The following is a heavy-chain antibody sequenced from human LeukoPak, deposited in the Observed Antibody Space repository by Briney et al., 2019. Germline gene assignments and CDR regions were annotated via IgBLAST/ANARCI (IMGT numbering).Heavy chain of an antibody. Sequence: PSETLSLTCAVYGGSFSSYYWSWIRQPPGKGLEWIGYIYYSGSTNYNLSLKSRVTTSVDTSKNQFSLKLSSVTAGDTAVYYCAAYDYSNSYYFDYWGQGTLVTVSS. D-gene: IGHD4-11*01. J-gene: IGHJ4*02. CDR3: AAYDYSNSYYFDY. V-gene: IGHV4-59*01. CDR1: GGSFSSYY. CDR2: IYYSGST.